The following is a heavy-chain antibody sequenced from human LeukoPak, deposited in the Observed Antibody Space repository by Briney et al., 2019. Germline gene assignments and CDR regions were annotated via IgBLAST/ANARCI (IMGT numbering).Heavy chain of an antibody. V-gene: IGHV3-30*02. CDR2: IRFDGSTK. Sequence: GGSLRLSCTASGFTFSSDGIHWVRQAPGKGLEWVAFIRFDGSTKYYEDSVKGRFTISRDNSKSTLYVQMNSLRAEDTAVYYCAKDSGNYYGGASDIWGQGTMVTVSS. J-gene: IGHJ3*02. CDR1: GFTFSSDG. D-gene: IGHD1-26*01. CDR3: AKDSGNYYGGASDI.